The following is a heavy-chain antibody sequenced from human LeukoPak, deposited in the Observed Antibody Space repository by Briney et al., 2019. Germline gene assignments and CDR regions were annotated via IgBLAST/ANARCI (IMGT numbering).Heavy chain of an antibody. J-gene: IGHJ6*03. CDR1: GFTFSSYG. D-gene: IGHD3-10*01. CDR3: AKDSAFYYIDV. Sequence: GGSLRLSCAASGFTFSSYGMSWVRQAPGKGLEWVSAISGSGGSTYYADSVKGRFTISRDNAKNSLYLQMNSLKGDDTAVYYCAKDSAFYYIDVWGKGTTVIISS. V-gene: IGHV3-23*01. CDR2: ISGSGGST.